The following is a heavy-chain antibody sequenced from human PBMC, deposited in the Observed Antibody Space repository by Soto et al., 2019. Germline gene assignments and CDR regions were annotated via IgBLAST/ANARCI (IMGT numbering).Heavy chain of an antibody. J-gene: IGHJ3*02. CDR1: GFTFSSYA. Sequence: EVQLLESGGGLVQPGGSLRLSCAASGFTFSSYAMSWVRQAPGKGLEWVSAISGSGGSTYYADSVKGRFTISRDNSKNTLYLQMNSLRAEDTAVYYCCTGPSYDYIWGSYRDDAFDIWGQGTMVTVSS. D-gene: IGHD3-16*02. CDR3: CTGPSYDYIWGSYRDDAFDI. CDR2: ISGSGGST. V-gene: IGHV3-23*01.